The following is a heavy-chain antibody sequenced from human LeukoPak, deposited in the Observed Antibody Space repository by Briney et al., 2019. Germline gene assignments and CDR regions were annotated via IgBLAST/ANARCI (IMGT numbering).Heavy chain of an antibody. J-gene: IGHJ3*02. D-gene: IGHD2-2*01. CDR1: GFTFEHFA. CDR3: ANGCSSSSCYSAFDI. Sequence: GRSLRLSCAASGFTFEHFAMHWVRQAPGKGLEWVSGISWNSGRVDYADSVEGRFTISRDNAKNSLYLQMNSLRVEDMALYYCANGCSSSSCYSAFDIWGQGAMVTVSS. CDR2: ISWNSGRV. V-gene: IGHV3-9*03.